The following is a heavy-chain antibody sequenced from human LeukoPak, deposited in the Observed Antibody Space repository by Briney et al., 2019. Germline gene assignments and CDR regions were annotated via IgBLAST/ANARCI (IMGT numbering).Heavy chain of an antibody. Sequence: GGSLRLSCAASGFTVNFNYMSWVRQAPGKGLEWVSVIYSGGTTHYADSVKGRFTISRDNSKNTLYLQMNSLRAEDTAVYYCAKESAEGTGQQLVLEIYYFDYWGQGTLVTVSS. CDR1: GFTVNFNY. D-gene: IGHD6-13*01. V-gene: IGHV3-53*01. CDR2: IYSGGTT. J-gene: IGHJ4*02. CDR3: AKESAEGTGQQLVLEIYYFDY.